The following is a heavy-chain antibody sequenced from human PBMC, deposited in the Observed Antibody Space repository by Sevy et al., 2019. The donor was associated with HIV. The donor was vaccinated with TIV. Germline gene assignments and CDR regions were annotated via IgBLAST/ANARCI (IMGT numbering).Heavy chain of an antibody. Sequence: GGSLRLSCAASGITFSNYGVSWVRQAPGKGLEWVSFISRNGGSTYFADSVKGRFTISRDNSKNTLYLQMNSLRVEDTALYFCAKAIISPGGNALDIWGPGTMVTVSS. V-gene: IGHV3-23*01. CDR1: GITFSNYG. CDR2: ISRNGGST. CDR3: AKAIISPGGNALDI. J-gene: IGHJ3*02.